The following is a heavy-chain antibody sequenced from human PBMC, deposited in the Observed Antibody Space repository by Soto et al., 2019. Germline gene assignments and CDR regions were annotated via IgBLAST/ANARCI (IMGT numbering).Heavy chain of an antibody. CDR2: ISSSGSYI. Sequence: EVQLVESGGGLVKPGGSLRLSCAASGFTFTSYSLNWVRQAPGKGLEWVSSISSSGSYIFYADSVKGRFTISRDSAKNSLSLHINSLRAEDTAIYYCARDAIDYDFWSGMSPQSAMDVWGHGTTVTVSS. CDR1: GFTFTSYS. J-gene: IGHJ6*02. D-gene: IGHD3-3*01. CDR3: ARDAIDYDFWSGMSPQSAMDV. V-gene: IGHV3-21*01.